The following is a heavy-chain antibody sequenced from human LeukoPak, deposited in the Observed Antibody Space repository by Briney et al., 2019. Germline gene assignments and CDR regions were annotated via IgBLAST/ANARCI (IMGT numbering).Heavy chain of an antibody. CDR3: ARAPRGAAAGPNWFDP. D-gene: IGHD6-13*01. CDR2: IWYDGSNK. CDR1: GFTFSSYG. V-gene: IGHV3-33*01. Sequence: GRSLRLSCAASGFTFSSYGMHWVRQAPGKGLEWVAVIWYDGSNKYYADSVKGRFTISRDNSKNTLYLQMNSLRSEDTAVYYCARAPRGAAAGPNWFDPWGQGTLVTVSS. J-gene: IGHJ5*02.